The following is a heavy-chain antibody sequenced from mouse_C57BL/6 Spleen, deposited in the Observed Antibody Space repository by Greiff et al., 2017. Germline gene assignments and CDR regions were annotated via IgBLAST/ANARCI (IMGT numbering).Heavy chain of an antibody. CDR1: GYAFSSYW. CDR2: IYPGDGDT. Sequence: VKLMESGAELVKPGASVKISCKASGYAFSSYWMNWVKQRPGKGLEWIGQIYPGDGDTNYNGKFKGKATLTADKSSSTAYMQLSSLTSEDSAVYFCASLYGNQGYFDYWGQGTTLTVSS. D-gene: IGHD2-1*01. J-gene: IGHJ2*01. CDR3: ASLYGNQGYFDY. V-gene: IGHV1-80*01.